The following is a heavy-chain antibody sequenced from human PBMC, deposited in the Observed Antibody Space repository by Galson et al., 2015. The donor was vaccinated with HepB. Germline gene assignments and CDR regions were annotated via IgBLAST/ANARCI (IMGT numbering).Heavy chain of an antibody. CDR3: VRDANWGFQDYFDY. Sequence: SVKVSCKASGYTFTNYCIHWVRQAPGQGLEWMGIINPNGGNTNYAQKLQGRVTLTRDRSTTTVYMEVGSLGFEDTAVYYCVRDANWGFQDYFDYWGQGTLVTVSS. D-gene: IGHD7-27*01. J-gene: IGHJ4*01. V-gene: IGHV1-46*03. CDR1: GYTFTNYC. CDR2: INPNGGNT.